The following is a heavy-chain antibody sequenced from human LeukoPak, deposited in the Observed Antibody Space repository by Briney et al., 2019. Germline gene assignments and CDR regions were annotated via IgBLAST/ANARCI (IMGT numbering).Heavy chain of an antibody. CDR2: ISYDGSNK. CDR3: ARGTNGISIAVAGIDS. CDR1: GFTFSSYA. J-gene: IGHJ4*02. V-gene: IGHV3-30-3*01. Sequence: GGSLRLSCAASGFTFSSYAMHWVRQAPGKGLEWVAVISYDGSNKYYADSVKGRFTISRDNSKNTLYLQMNSLRAEDTAVYYCARGTNGISIAVAGIDSWGQGTLVTVSS. D-gene: IGHD6-19*01.